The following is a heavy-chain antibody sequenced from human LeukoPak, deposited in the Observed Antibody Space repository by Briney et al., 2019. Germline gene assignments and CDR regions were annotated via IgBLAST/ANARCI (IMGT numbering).Heavy chain of an antibody. D-gene: IGHD2-15*01. CDR1: GFTFSSYA. CDR3: ARNGYCSGGSCEGPPEV. CDR2: ISYDGSNK. V-gene: IGHV3-30*04. Sequence: PGGSLRLSCAASGFTFSSYAMHWVRQAPGKGLEWVAVISYDGSNKYYADSVKGRFTISRDNSKNTLYLQMNSLRAEDTAVYYCARNGYCSGGSCEGPPEVWGQGTLVTVSS. J-gene: IGHJ4*02.